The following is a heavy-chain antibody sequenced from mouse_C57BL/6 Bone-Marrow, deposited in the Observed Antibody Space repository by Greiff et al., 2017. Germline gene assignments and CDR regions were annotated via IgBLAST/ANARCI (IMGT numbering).Heavy chain of an antibody. Sequence: VKLMESGAELARPGASVKLSCKASGYTFTSYGISWVKQRTGQGLEWIGEIYPRSGNTYYNEKFKGKATLTADKSSSTAYMELRSLTSEDSAVYFCAREEAYYSNYWYFDVWGTGTTVTVSS. CDR1: GYTFTSYG. V-gene: IGHV1-81*01. D-gene: IGHD2-5*01. CDR3: AREEAYYSNYWYFDV. J-gene: IGHJ1*03. CDR2: IYPRSGNT.